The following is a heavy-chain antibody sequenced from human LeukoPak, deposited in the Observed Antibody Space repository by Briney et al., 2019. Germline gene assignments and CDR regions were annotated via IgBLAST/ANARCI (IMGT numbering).Heavy chain of an antibody. V-gene: IGHV4-59*01. CDR1: GGSISSYY. CDR3: AREPDTATTGYAFDI. CDR2: IYYSGST. D-gene: IGHD5-18*01. Sequence: SETLSLTCTVSGGSISSYYWSWIRQPPGKGLEWIGYIYYSGSTNYNPSLKSRVTISVDTSKNQFSLKLSSVTAADTAVYYCAREPDTATTGYAFDIWGQGTMVTVSS. J-gene: IGHJ3*02.